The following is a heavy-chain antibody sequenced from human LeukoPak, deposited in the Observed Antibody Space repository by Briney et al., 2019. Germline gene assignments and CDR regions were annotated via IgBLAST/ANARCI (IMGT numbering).Heavy chain of an antibody. D-gene: IGHD6-13*01. Sequence: AGGSLRLSCAASGFTFSDYGMHWVRQTPGRGLEWVAAIWYGGSNKYYADSVEGRFTISRDNSKNTLYLQMNSLRGEDMALYYCARDIVAAGGRYFDHWGQGTLVTVSS. CDR2: IWYGGSNK. V-gene: IGHV3-33*01. CDR1: GFTFSDYG. CDR3: ARDIVAAGGRYFDH. J-gene: IGHJ4*02.